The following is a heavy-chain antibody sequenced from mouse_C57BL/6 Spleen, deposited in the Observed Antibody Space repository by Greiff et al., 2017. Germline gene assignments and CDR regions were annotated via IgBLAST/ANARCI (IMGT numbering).Heavy chain of an antibody. CDR3: ARYDYYAMDY. J-gene: IGHJ4*01. V-gene: IGHV1-64*01. CDR2: INPNSGST. Sequence: QVQLQQPGAELVKPGASVKLSCKASGYTFTSYWMHWVKQRPGQGLEWIGMINPNSGSTNYNEKFKSKATLTVDKSSSTAYMQLSGLTSEDSAVYYCARYDYYAMDYWGQGTSVTVSS. CDR1: GYTFTSYW.